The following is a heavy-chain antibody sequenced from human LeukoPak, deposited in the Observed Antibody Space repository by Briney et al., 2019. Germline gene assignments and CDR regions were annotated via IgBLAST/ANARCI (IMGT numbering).Heavy chain of an antibody. CDR1: NGAINSDYFL. V-gene: IGHV4-61*02. D-gene: IGHD3-16*01. J-gene: IGHJ6*03. CDR2: IYTSGST. CDR3: ARDSSRITTNYYYYYYMDV. Sequence: SQTLSLTCTVSNGAINSDYFLWGWIRQPPGQGLEWIGRIYTSGSTNYNPSLKSRVTMSVDTSKNQFSLKLSSVTAADTAVYYCARDSSRITTNYYYYYYMDVWGKGTTVTVSS.